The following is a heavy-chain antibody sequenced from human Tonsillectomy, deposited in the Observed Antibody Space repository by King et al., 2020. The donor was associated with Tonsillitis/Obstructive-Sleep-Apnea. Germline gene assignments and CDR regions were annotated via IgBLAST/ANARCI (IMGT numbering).Heavy chain of an antibody. CDR2: ISSSSSPI. V-gene: IGHV3-48*02. CDR3: ARDRYRTTGTSPDAFDI. CDR1: GFTFSSYS. D-gene: IGHD1-1*01. Sequence: VQLVESGGGLVQPGGSLRLSCAASGFTFSSYSMNWVRQAPGKGLECLSYISSSSSPISYADSVNGRFTISRDNAKNSLYLQMKRLRDEDTAVYYCARDRYRTTGTSPDAFDIWGQGTMVTVSS. J-gene: IGHJ3*02.